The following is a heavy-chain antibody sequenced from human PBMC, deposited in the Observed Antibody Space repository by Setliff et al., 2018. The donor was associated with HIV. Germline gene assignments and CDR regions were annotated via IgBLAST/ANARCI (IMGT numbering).Heavy chain of an antibody. CDR1: GGSISRGDYY. CDR2: IYTSGSTSGST. CDR3: ARLLPVATGHYYMDV. D-gene: IGHD2-8*02. J-gene: IGHJ6*03. V-gene: IGHV4-61*09. Sequence: PSETLSLTCTVSGGSISRGDYYWNWIRQPAGKGLEWIGHIYTSGSTSGSTNYNPSLKSRVTISVDTSKNQFSLELSSVTAADTAVYYCARLLPVATGHYYMDVWGKGTTVTVSS.